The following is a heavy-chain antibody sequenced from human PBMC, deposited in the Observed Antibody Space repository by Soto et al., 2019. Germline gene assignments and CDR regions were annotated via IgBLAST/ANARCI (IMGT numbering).Heavy chain of an antibody. CDR2: IFYSGST. CDR3: ASTEDFFDY. J-gene: IGHJ4*02. V-gene: IGHV4-31*03. Sequence: SETLSLTCSVSGVSLTGGTYYWSWIRQHPGKGLEWIGYIFYSGSTDYNPSLKSRVNISVDTSKNQFSLKLSSVTAADTAVYYCASTEDFFDYWGQGTLVTVSS. CDR1: GVSLTGGTYY.